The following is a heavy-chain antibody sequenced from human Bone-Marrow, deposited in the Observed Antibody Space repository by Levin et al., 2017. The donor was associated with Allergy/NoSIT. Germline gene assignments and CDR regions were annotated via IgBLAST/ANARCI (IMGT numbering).Heavy chain of an antibody. J-gene: IGHJ4*02. CDR2: VYYSGIT. CDR3: ARLADYVWGSYRTDFDY. V-gene: IGHV4-39*01. Sequence: PSETLSLTCSVSGDSVGSSRHYWAWVRQSPGKGLQWIGTVYYSGITDYNPSLKSRVATSLDTSRNQFSLQLTSVTAADTAVYYCARLADYVWGSYRTDFDYWGQGILITVSS. CDR1: GDSVGSSRHY. D-gene: IGHD3-16*02.